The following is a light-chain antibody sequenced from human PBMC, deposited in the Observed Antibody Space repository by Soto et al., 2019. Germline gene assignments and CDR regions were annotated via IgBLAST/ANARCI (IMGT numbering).Light chain of an antibody. CDR2: GAS. CDR1: QSVSSSY. CDR3: QQYGSSRFT. J-gene: IGKJ3*01. Sequence: DIVLTQSPGTPSLSPGERPTLSCRASQSVSSSYLAWYQQKPGQAPRPLIYGASSRATGIPDRFSGSGSGTDFTLTISRLQHEDFAVYYCQQYGSSRFTFGPGTKVDIK. V-gene: IGKV3-20*01.